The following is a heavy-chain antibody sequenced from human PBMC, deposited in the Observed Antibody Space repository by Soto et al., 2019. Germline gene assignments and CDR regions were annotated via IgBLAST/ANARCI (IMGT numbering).Heavy chain of an antibody. J-gene: IGHJ4*02. V-gene: IGHV1-2*02. Sequence: QVQLVQSGAEVRKPGASVKVSCNVTGYTFSGHYLHWVRQAPGQGLEWMGWINPKSGGTNYAQKFQDRVTMTADTSVSAASMELTSLRYDDTAVFYCARVLYISPAYFFDSWGQGTLVNVSS. CDR3: ARVLYISPAYFFDS. CDR2: INPKSGGT. CDR1: GYTFSGHY.